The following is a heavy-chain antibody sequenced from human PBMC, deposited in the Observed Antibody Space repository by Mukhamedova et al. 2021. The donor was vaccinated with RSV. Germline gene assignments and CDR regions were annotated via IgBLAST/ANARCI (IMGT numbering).Heavy chain of an antibody. J-gene: IGHJ4*02. CDR2: IKGDGTEK. V-gene: IGHV3-7*01. Sequence: IKGDGTEKSYVDSVKGRFTIFRDNAKNSLSLQMNSLGVEDTAVYYCGSDNGWYRLDNWGKGTLVTVSS. D-gene: IGHD6-19*01. CDR3: GSDNGWYRLDN.